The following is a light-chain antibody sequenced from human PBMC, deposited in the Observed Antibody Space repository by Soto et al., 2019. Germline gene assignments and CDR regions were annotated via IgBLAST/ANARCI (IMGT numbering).Light chain of an antibody. CDR3: QQYGNSPVT. CDR1: QSISSSD. CDR2: AAS. J-gene: IGKJ2*01. V-gene: IGKV3-20*01. Sequence: EIVLTQSPGTLSLSPGERATLSCRASQSISSSDLAWYQHRPGQAPRLLIYAASSRATGIPVRFSGSGSGTDFTLTISRLEAEDSAVYYCQQYGNSPVTFGQGTKLEIK.